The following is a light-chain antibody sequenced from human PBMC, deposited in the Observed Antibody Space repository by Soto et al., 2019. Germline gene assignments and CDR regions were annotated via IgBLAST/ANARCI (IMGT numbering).Light chain of an antibody. J-gene: IGKJ5*01. CDR3: QQLNSYPIT. Sequence: DIQLTQSPSFLSASVGDRVTITCRASQGLSSDLSWYQQKPGKAPKLLIYAASTLQSGVPSRFSGSGSGTEFTLTISNLQPEDFATSYCQQLNSYPITFGQGKRLESK. V-gene: IGKV1-9*01. CDR2: AAS. CDR1: QGLSSD.